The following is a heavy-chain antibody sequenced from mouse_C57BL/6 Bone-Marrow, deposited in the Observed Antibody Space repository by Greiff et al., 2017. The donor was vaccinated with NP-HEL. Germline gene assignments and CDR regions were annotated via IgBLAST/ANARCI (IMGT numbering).Heavy chain of an antibody. D-gene: IGHD1-1*01. CDR3: ARGYYGSREGAMDY. J-gene: IGHJ4*01. CDR1: GYTFTDYY. CDR2: INPYNGGT. V-gene: IGHV1-19*01. Sequence: EVQLQQSGPVLVKPGASVKMSCKASGYTFTDYYMNWVKQSHGKSLEWIGVINPYNGGTSYNQKFKGKATSTVDKSSSTAYMELNSLTSEDSAVYYCARGYYGSREGAMDYWGQGTSVTVSS.